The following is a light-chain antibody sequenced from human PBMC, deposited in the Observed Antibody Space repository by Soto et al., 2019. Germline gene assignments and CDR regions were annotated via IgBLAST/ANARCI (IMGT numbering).Light chain of an antibody. V-gene: IGKV3D-20*02. CDR2: GAS. CDR3: QQRSNWPT. CDR1: HSVSSRY. Sequence: EIVLTQSPGTLSLSPGERATLSCRASHSVSSRYLAWYQQKPGQAPRLLIYGASNRATGIPDKFSGSGSGTDFTLTINRLEPEDFAVYYCQQRSNWPTFGQGTKVDIK. J-gene: IGKJ1*01.